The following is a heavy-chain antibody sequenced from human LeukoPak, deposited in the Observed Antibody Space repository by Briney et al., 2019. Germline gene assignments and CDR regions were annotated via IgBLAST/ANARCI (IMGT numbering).Heavy chain of an antibody. CDR3: ARGRVTNRITIYY. CDR2: MNPNSGNT. D-gene: IGHD3-3*01. CDR1: GYTFTSYD. Sequence: GASVKVSCKASGYTFTSYDINWVRQATGQGLEWMGWMNPNSGNTGYAQKFQGRVTMTRNTSISTAYMELSSLRSEGTAVYYCARGRVTNRITIYYWGQGTLVTVSS. J-gene: IGHJ4*02. V-gene: IGHV1-8*01.